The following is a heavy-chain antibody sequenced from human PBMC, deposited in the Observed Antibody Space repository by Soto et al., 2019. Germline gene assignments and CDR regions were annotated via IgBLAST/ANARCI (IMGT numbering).Heavy chain of an antibody. CDR3: TTAGSGSYYLHY. CDR1: NAW. CDR2: IKSKTDGGTT. D-gene: IGHD1-26*01. Sequence: NAWMNWVRQAPGKGLEWVGRIKSKTDGGTTDYAAPVKGRFTISRDDSKNTLYLQMNSLKTEDTAVYYCTTAGSGSYYLHYWGQGTLVTVSS. J-gene: IGHJ4*02. V-gene: IGHV3-15*07.